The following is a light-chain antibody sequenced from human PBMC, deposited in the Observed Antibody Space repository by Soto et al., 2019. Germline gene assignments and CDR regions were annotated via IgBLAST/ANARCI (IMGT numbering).Light chain of an antibody. J-gene: IGKJ5*01. Sequence: EIVMTQSPATLSVSPGERATLSCRASQSVNINLARYQQKPGQAPRLLIYGTSTRATGVPARFSGSGSGTEFTLTISNLQSEDFAVYYCQQYNDWPPLTFGQGTRLEIK. CDR1: QSVNIN. V-gene: IGKV3-15*01. CDR3: QQYNDWPPLT. CDR2: GTS.